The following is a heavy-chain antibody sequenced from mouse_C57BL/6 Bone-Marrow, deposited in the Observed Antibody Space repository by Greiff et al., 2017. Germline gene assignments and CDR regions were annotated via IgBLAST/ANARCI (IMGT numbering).Heavy chain of an antibody. CDR3: ARQGCSSGWFAY. CDR2: ISNGGGST. J-gene: IGHJ3*01. D-gene: IGHD3-2*02. CDR1: GFTFSDYY. V-gene: IGHV5-12*01. Sequence: EVQGVESGGGLVQPGGSLKLSCAASGFTFSDYYMYWVRQTPEKRLEWVAYISNGGGSTYYPDTVKGRFTISRDNAKNTLYLQMSRLKSEDTAMYYCARQGCSSGWFAYWGQGTLVTVSA.